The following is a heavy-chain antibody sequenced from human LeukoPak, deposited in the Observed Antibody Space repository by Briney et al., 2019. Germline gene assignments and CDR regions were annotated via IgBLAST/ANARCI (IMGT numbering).Heavy chain of an antibody. J-gene: IGHJ4*02. Sequence: ASVKVSCKASGYTFTSYAMHWVRQAPGQRLEWMGWINAGNGNTKYSQKFQGRVTITRDTSASTAYMELSSLRSEDTAVYYCARAPAGLWFGEFLYYFDYWGQGTLVTVSS. V-gene: IGHV1-3*01. CDR2: INAGNGNT. D-gene: IGHD3-10*01. CDR3: ARAPAGLWFGEFLYYFDY. CDR1: GYTFTSYA.